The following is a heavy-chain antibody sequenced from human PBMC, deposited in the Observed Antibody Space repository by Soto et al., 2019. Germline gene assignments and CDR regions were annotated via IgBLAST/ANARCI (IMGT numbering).Heavy chain of an antibody. CDR2: ISSSGDSA. Sequence: GGSLRLSCAASGFFFSTYGMNWVRQAPGKGLEWVSAISSSGDSAYYAESVRGRFTISRDNSINTLYLQMRSLRPEDTAVYYCAHPRGYGVFDAVDIWGQGTMVTVSS. CDR3: AHPRGYGVFDAVDI. D-gene: IGHD4-17*01. V-gene: IGHV3-23*01. CDR1: GFFFSTYG. J-gene: IGHJ3*02.